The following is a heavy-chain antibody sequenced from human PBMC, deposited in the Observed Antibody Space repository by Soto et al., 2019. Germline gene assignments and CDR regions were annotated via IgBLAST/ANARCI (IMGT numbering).Heavy chain of an antibody. CDR1: GYRFIEFY. CDR3: AKAKKDMDPYYFDY. Sequence: GVSAKVSCKTSGYRFIEFYIPWVRQAPGQGLEWMGWINPHSGGTNYGQKFQGWVTLTRDTSLRTVYIDLSSLTSDDTAVYYCAKAKKDMDPYYFDYWGQGTLVTVSS. V-gene: IGHV1-2*04. D-gene: IGHD2-15*01. J-gene: IGHJ4*02. CDR2: INPHSGGT.